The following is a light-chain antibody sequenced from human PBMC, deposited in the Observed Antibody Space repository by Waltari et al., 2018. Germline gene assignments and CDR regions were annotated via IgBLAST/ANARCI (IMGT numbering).Light chain of an antibody. CDR1: QSIHDW. CDR2: QAS. V-gene: IGKV1-5*03. J-gene: IGKJ2*01. Sequence: DIQLTQSPSTLSASVGDRVTITCRASQSIHDWLAWYQQKPGKAPKVLIYQASNLQGGVPSRFSGSYSRTEFTLTISSLQPDDFATYYCQQYDAYPYTFGQGTKLEIK. CDR3: QQYDAYPYT.